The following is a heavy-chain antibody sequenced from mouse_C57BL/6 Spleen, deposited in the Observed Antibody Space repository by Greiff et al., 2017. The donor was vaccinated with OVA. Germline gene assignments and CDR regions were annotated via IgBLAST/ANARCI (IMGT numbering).Heavy chain of an antibody. Sequence: EVMLVESGGGLVKPGGSLKLSCAASGFTFSSYAMSWVRQTPEKRLEWVATISDGGSYTYYPDNVKGRFTISRDNAKNNLYLQMSHLKSEDTAMYYCARELEVYFDVWGTGTTVTVSS. V-gene: IGHV5-4*01. J-gene: IGHJ1*03. CDR3: ARELEVYFDV. CDR1: GFTFSSYA. CDR2: ISDGGSYT.